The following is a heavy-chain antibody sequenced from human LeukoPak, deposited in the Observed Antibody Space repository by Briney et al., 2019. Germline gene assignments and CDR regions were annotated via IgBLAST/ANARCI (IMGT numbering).Heavy chain of an antibody. CDR3: ARRFSSRSDGNGYYYGHDAFDV. J-gene: IGHJ3*01. Sequence: PSETLSLTCSVSGDSISSSYWSWIRQPPGKGLEGIGNIYNSWKTNYNPSLQSRGTMSVDTSKSQFSLQLTSVSAADMAVYYCARRFSSRSDGNGYYYGHDAFDVWGQGTLVTVSS. V-gene: IGHV4-59*08. CDR2: IYNSWKT. D-gene: IGHD3-22*01. CDR1: GDSISSSY.